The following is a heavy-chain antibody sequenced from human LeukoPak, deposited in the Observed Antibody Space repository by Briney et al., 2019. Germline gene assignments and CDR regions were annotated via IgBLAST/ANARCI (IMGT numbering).Heavy chain of an antibody. CDR3: ARESIGSCCAFDY. CDR1: GFTFSSYA. D-gene: IGHD2-15*01. Sequence: GGSLRLSCAASGFTFSSYAMHWVRQAPGKGLEWVAVISYDGSNKYYADSVKGRFTISRDNSKNTLYLQMNSLRAEDTAVYYCARESIGSCCAFDYWGQGTLVTVSS. V-gene: IGHV3-30*04. J-gene: IGHJ4*02. CDR2: ISYDGSNK.